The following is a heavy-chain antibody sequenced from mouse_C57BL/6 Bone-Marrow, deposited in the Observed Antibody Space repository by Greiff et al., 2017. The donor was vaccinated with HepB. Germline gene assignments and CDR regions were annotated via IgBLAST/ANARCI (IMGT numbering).Heavy chain of an antibody. CDR3: ARELRLGYYFDY. V-gene: IGHV1-69*01. CDR2: IDPSDSYT. J-gene: IGHJ2*01. CDR1: GYTFTSSW. D-gene: IGHD3-2*02. Sequence: VQLQQPGAELVMPGASVKLSCKASGYTFTSSWMHWVKQRPGQGLEWIGEIDPSDSYTNYNQKFKGKSTLTVDKSSSTAYMQLSSLTSEDSAVYYCARELRLGYYFDYWGQGTTLTVSS.